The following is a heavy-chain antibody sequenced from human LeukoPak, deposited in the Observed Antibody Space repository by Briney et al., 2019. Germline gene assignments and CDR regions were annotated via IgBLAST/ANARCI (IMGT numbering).Heavy chain of an antibody. CDR3: TRRDTNYDSSGRDFDY. Sequence: PGGSLRLSCAASGLTVRKNYMSWVRQAPGKGLESVSVIYSGGSTYYADSVRGRFIISRDNSKNTLYLQMNSLRVEDTAVYYCTRRDTNYDSSGRDFDYWGQGTLVTVSS. V-gene: IGHV3-53*01. D-gene: IGHD3-22*01. CDR1: GLTVRKNY. CDR2: IYSGGST. J-gene: IGHJ4*02.